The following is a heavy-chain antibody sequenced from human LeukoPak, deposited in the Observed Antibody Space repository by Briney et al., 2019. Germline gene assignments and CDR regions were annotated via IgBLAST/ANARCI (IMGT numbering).Heavy chain of an antibody. CDR3: TREGSGSGLFD. J-gene: IGHJ4*02. CDR1: GFTFSTYE. CDR2: VSRGGETM. D-gene: IGHD3-10*01. Sequence: GGSLRLSCAASGFTFSTYEMNWVRQSPGKGLEWVSYVSRGGETMDYADAVRGRFTISRDNAKNSLYLQMNGLRVEDTALYYCTREGSGSGLFDWGQGALVTVSS. V-gene: IGHV3-48*03.